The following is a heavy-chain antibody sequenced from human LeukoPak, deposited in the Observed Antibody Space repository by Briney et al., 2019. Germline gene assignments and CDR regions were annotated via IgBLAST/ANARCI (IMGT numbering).Heavy chain of an antibody. D-gene: IGHD2-15*01. V-gene: IGHV4-39*07. CDR2: IYYSGST. CDR1: GGSISSSSYY. Sequence: SETLSLTCTVSGGSISSSSYYWGWIRQPPGKGLEWIGSIYYSGSTCYNPSLKSRVTISVDTSKNQFSLKLSSVTAADTAVYYCARAVYCSGGSYYLFGTHFDYWGQGTLVTVSS. CDR3: ARAVYCSGGSYYLFGTHFDY. J-gene: IGHJ4*02.